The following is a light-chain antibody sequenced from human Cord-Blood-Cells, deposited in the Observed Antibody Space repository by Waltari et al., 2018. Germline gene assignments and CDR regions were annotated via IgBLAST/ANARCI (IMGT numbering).Light chain of an antibody. J-gene: IGLJ1*01. CDR1: SSDVGSYNL. CDR3: CSYAGSSTYV. CDR2: EGS. Sequence: QSARTQPASVSGSPGQTITISCTATSSDVGSYNLVSWYQQHPGKATKLMIYEGSERPSGVSNRFSGSKSGNTASLTISGLQAEDEADYYCCSYAGSSTYVFGTGTKVTVL. V-gene: IGLV2-23*01.